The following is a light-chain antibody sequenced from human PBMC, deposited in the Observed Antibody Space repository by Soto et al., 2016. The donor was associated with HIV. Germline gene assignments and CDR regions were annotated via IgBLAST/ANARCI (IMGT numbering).Light chain of an antibody. Sequence: SYDLSQPPSVSVSPGQTAIITCSGDQLGDKYTCWYQQKPGQSPVLVIYEDSKRPSGIPERFSGSNSGNTATLTISGTQAMDEADYYCQAWDINTVIFGGGIKLTVL. CDR2: EDS. V-gene: IGLV3-1*01. CDR3: QAWDINTVI. J-gene: IGLJ2*01. CDR1: QLGDKY.